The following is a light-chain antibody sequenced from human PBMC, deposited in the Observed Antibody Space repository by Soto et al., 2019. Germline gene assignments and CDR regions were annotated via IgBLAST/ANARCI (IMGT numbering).Light chain of an antibody. J-gene: IGLJ1*01. CDR3: AAWDDSLNGHV. CDR2: TTN. Sequence: QSVLTQPHSASGTPGQRVTISCSGSSSNIGTSSVHWFQQLPGTAPKLLISTTNQRPSGVPERFSSSKSGTSASLAISRLQSEDEADYYCAAWDDSLNGHVFGTGTKVTVL. V-gene: IGLV1-44*01. CDR1: SSNIGTSS.